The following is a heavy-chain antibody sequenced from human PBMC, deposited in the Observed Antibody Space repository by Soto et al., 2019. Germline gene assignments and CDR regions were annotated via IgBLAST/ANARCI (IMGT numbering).Heavy chain of an antibody. J-gene: IGHJ5*02. CDR3: ARARSVSFDP. CDR1: GGTFSSYA. Sequence: ASVKVSCKASGGTFSSYAISWVRQAPGRGLEWMGGIIPIFGTANYAQKFQGRVTITADKSTSTAYMELISLRSEDTAVYYCARARSVSFDPWGQGTLVTVSS. V-gene: IGHV1-69*06. CDR2: IIPIFGTA.